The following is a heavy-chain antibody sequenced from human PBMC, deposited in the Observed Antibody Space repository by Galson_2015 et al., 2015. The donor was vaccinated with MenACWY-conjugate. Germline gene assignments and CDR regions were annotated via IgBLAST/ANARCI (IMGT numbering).Heavy chain of an antibody. D-gene: IGHD7-27*01. CDR3: ATCVGNPLGPWFDP. CDR2: IYHTGRA. Sequence: TLSLTCVVTGVPFNSGGYTWSWIRPPPGKGLEWIGSIYHTGRAFYTPSLKTRVTMSVERSQNQISLNLTSVTAADTAVYYCATCVGNPLGPWFDPWGQGKLATVSS. J-gene: IGHJ5*02. CDR1: GVPFNSGGYT. V-gene: IGHV4-30-2*01.